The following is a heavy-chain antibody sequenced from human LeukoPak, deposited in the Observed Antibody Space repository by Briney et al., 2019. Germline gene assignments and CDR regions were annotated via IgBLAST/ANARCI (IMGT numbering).Heavy chain of an antibody. V-gene: IGHV1-46*01. CDR2: INPSGGST. CDR1: GYTFTRYY. D-gene: IGHD2-2*01. CDR3: ALSYCSSTSCHLGWFDP. J-gene: IGHJ5*02. Sequence: ASVKVSCKASGYTFTRYYMHWVRQAPGQGLEWMGIINPSGGSTSYAQKFQGRVTMTRDTSTSTVYMELSSLRSEDTAVYYCALSYCSSTSCHLGWFDPWGQGTLVTVSS.